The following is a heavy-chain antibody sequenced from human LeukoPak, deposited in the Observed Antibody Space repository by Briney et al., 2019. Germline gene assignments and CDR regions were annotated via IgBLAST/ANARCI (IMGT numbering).Heavy chain of an antibody. D-gene: IGHD3-3*01. CDR1: GFTFSSYG. Sequence: GGSLRLSCAASGFTFSSYGMHWVRQAPAKGLEWVAVISYDGSNKYYADSVKGRFTISRDNSKNTLYLQMNSLRAEDTAVYYCAKEHITIFGVVPPNGWGQGTLVTVSS. CDR3: AKEHITIFGVVPPNG. V-gene: IGHV3-30*18. CDR2: ISYDGSNK. J-gene: IGHJ4*02.